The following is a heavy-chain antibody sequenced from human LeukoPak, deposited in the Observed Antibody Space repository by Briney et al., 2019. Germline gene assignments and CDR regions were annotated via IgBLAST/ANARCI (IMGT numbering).Heavy chain of an antibody. V-gene: IGHV4-39*02. CDR2: ISYSGTT. J-gene: IGHJ4*02. Sequence: SETLSLTCTVSSASISSSPYYWGWIRQSPGKGLEWIGSISYSGTTYYNPSLKSRVTISVDTSKNHFSLKLSSVTAADTAVYYCAANSADYNTLGSSYKVWDQGTLVTVSS. CDR1: SASISSSPYY. D-gene: IGHD3-10*01. CDR3: AANSADYNTLGSSYKV.